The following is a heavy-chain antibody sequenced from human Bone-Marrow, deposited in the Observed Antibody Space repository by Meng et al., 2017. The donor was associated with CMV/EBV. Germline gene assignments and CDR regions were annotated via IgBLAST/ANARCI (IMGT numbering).Heavy chain of an antibody. CDR2: ISYDGSNK. CDR1: FTCGSYA. D-gene: IGHD6-13*01. CDR3: ARDRASSSWFLYNWFDP. Sequence: FTCGSYAMHWVRQAPGKGLEWVAVISYDGSNKYYADSVKGRFTISRDNSKNTLYLQMNSLRAEDTAVYYCARDRASSSWFLYNWFDPWGQGTLVTVSS. V-gene: IGHV3-30-3*01. J-gene: IGHJ5*02.